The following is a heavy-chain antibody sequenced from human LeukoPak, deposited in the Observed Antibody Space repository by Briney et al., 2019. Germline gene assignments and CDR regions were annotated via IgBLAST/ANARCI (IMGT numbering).Heavy chain of an antibody. Sequence: RSLRLSCAASGFTFSTYPMSWVRQAPGKGLEWVSAISGSGGNKNYADSMKGRFTISRDNSKNTRYLQLNSLRAEDMAFYYCAKDSLRSFDWYSPFPFDESEAFDKWGQGTMDTVS. CDR3: AKDSLRSFDWYSPFPFDESEAFDK. V-gene: IGHV3-23*01. CDR2: ISGSGGNK. D-gene: IGHD3-9*01. CDR1: GFTFSTYP. J-gene: IGHJ3*02.